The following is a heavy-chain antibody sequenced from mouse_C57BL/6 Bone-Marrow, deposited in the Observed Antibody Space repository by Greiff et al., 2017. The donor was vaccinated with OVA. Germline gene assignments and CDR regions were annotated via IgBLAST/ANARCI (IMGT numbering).Heavy chain of an antibody. CDR3: ARSGGYYGAMDY. V-gene: IGHV1-81*01. D-gene: IGHD1-1*01. CDR1: GYTFTSYG. CDR2: IYPRSGNN. J-gene: IGHJ4*01. Sequence: QVQLQQSGAELARPGASVKLSCKASGYTFTSYGISWVKQSPGQGLEWIGEIYPRSGNNSYNEKFKGKATLTADKSSSTAYMELRSLTSEDAAVYFGARSGGYYGAMDYWGQGTSVTVSS.